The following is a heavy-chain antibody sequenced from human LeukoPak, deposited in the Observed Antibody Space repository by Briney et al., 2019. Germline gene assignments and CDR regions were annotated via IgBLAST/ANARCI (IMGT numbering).Heavy chain of an antibody. J-gene: IGHJ5*02. CDR2: INPNSGGT. D-gene: IGHD6-19*01. Sequence: ASVKASCKASGYTFTGYYMHWVRQAPGQGLEWMGWINPNSGGTNYAQKFQGRVTMTRDTSISTAYMELSRLRSDDTAVYYCARDWAGAPGWFDPWGQGTLVTVSS. V-gene: IGHV1-2*02. CDR3: ARDWAGAPGWFDP. CDR1: GYTFTGYY.